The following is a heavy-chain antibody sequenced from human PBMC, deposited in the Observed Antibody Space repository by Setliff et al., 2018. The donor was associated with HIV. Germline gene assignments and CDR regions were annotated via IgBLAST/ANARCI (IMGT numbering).Heavy chain of an antibody. J-gene: IGHJ5*02. CDR1: GFTFSSYW. CDR2: IKQDGSEK. D-gene: IGHD2-8*01. Sequence: GGSLRLSCEAFGFTFSSYWMSWVRQAPGKGLEWVANIKQDGSEKYYVDSVKGRFTASRDNAKSSLYLQMNSLRAEDTAVYYCARVHLRTNAVYGVVSNQFDPWGQGSLVTVSS. CDR3: ARVHLRTNAVYGVVSNQFDP. V-gene: IGHV3-7*03.